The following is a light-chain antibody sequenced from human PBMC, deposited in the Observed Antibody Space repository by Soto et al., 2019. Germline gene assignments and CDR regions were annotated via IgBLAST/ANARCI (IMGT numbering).Light chain of an antibody. Sequence: EIVLTQSPATLSLSPGERATLSCRASQSVSSYLAWYQQKPGQAPRLLSYDASNRATDIPARFSGSGSGTDFTLTISSLGPEDFAVYYCQQRSNWPSTFGGGTKVEIK. CDR1: QSVSSY. V-gene: IGKV3-11*01. J-gene: IGKJ4*01. CDR2: DAS. CDR3: QQRSNWPST.